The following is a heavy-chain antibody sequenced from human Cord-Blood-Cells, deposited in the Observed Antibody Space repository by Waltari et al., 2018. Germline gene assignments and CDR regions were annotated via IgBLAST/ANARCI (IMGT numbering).Heavy chain of an antibody. V-gene: IGHV4-4*02. J-gene: IGHJ2*01. CDR2: IYHSGRP. CDR1: GGSISSSNW. Sequence: QVQLQESGPGLVKPSGTLSLTCAVSGGSISSSNWWSWVRQPPGKGLEWIGEIYHSGRPNNTPSLKRRVTISVDKSKTQFSLRLSSVTAAVTVVYYCARGDYYGSGSYWYFDLWGRGTLVTVSS. D-gene: IGHD3-10*01. CDR3: ARGDYYGSGSYWYFDL.